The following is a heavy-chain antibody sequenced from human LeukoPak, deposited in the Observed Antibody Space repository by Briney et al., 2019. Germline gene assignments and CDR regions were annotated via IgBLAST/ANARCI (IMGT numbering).Heavy chain of an antibody. CDR2: IYHSGST. CDR3: ARRGYCSGGTCYPSRSGTYFRPKNYLYYMDV. Sequence: SGTLSLTCAVSGGSISSSNWWSWVRQPPGKGLEWIGEIYHSGSTNYNPSLKSRVTISVDKSKNQFSLNLSSVTAADTAVYYCARRGYCSGGTCYPSRSGTYFRPKNYLYYMDVWGKGTTVTISS. J-gene: IGHJ6*03. D-gene: IGHD2-15*01. CDR1: GGSISSSNW. V-gene: IGHV4-4*02.